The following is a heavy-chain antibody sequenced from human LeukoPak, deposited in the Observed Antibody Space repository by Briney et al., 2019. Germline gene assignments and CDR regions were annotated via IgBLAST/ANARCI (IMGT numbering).Heavy chain of an antibody. V-gene: IGHV1-69*13. J-gene: IGHJ4*02. CDR3: ARSNYDFWSGPPLDY. D-gene: IGHD3-3*01. CDR2: IIPIFGTA. CDR1: GGTFSSYA. Sequence: SVKVSCKASGGTFSSYAISWVRQAPGQGLEWMGGIIPIFGTANYAQKFQGRVTITADESTSTAYMELSSLRSEDTAVYYCARSNYDFWSGPPLDYWGQGTLVTVSS.